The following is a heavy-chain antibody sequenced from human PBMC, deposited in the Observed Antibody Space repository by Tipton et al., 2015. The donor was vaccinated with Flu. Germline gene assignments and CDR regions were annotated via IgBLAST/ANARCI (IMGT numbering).Heavy chain of an antibody. CDR1: GYTFTSYG. CDR3: ARLEVEWLFSYAGN. V-gene: IGHV1-18*04. CDR2: ISAYNGNT. Sequence: QLVQSGAEVRKPGASVKVSCKASGYTFTSYGITWVRQAPGQGLEWLGWISAYNGNTNFAQKLQNRVTMTTDTSTSTAYMELRSLRSDDTAVYYCARLEVEWLFSYAGNWGQGTLVTVSS. J-gene: IGHJ4*02. D-gene: IGHD3-3*01.